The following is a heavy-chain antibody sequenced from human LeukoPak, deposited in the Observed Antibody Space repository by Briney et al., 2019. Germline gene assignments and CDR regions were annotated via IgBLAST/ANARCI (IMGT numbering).Heavy chain of an antibody. Sequence: SETLSLTCTVSGGSISSGDYYWSWIRQPPGKGLEWIGYIYYSGSTYYNPSLKSRVTISVDTSKNQFSLKLSSVTAADTAVYYCARDPSYYGSSGYYYGMDVWGQGTTVTVSS. D-gene: IGHD3-22*01. CDR3: ARDPSYYGSSGYYYGMDV. CDR1: GGSISSGDYY. V-gene: IGHV4-30-4*01. CDR2: IYYSGST. J-gene: IGHJ6*02.